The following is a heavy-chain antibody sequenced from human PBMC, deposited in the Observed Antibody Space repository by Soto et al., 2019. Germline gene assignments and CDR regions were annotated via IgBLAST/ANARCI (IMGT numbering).Heavy chain of an antibody. CDR1: GFTFSSYA. V-gene: IGHV3-23*01. D-gene: IGHD2-2*01. J-gene: IGHJ4*02. Sequence: GGSLILSCAASGFTFSSYAMSWVRQAPGKGLEWVSVISGSGGRINYADSVKGRFTISRDNSKNTLYLQMNSLRGEDTAVYYCAKPSLYCSSTSCYDYWGQGTLVTVSS. CDR3: AKPSLYCSSTSCYDY. CDR2: ISGSGGRI.